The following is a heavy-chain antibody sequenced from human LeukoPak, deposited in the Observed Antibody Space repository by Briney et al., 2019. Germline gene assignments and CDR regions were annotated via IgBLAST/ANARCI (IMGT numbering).Heavy chain of an antibody. CDR3: AKDRNVPATASLFDY. V-gene: IGHV3-21*04. Sequence: TGGSLRLSCAASGFSFSTYSMDWVRQAPNKGLEWVSSINSRSNYIYYADSVKGRFTISRDNAKNSLYLQMNSLRAEDTAVYYCAKDRNVPATASLFDYWGQGTLVTVSS. CDR1: GFSFSTYS. J-gene: IGHJ4*02. D-gene: IGHD2-2*01. CDR2: INSRSNYI.